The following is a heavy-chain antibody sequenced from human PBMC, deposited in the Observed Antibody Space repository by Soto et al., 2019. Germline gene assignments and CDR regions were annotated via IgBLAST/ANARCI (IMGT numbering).Heavy chain of an antibody. CDR3: ARGGGGYSENYGMDV. V-gene: IGHV1-2*04. Sequence: ASVKVSCKASGYTFTGYYMHWLRQAPGQGLEWMGWINPNSGGTNYAQKFQGWVTMTRDTSISTAYMELSRLRSDDTAVYYCARGGGGYSENYGMDVWGQGTTVTVSS. J-gene: IGHJ6*02. D-gene: IGHD5-18*01. CDR1: GYTFTGYY. CDR2: INPNSGGT.